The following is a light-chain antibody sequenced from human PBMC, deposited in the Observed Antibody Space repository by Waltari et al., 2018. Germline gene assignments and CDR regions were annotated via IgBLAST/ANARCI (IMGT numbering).Light chain of an antibody. CDR2: GTS. V-gene: IGLV1-40*01. CDR3: QSYDTSLSVV. J-gene: IGLJ3*02. CDR1: GSNIGAGYA. Sequence: QSVLTQPPSVSGAPGQRVTISCTGSGSNIGAGYAVPWYQQLPRAAPKLLIYGTSSRPLGVPDRFFGSTSGTSASLAITGLQAEDEAVYYCQSYDTSLSVVFGGGTKLTVL.